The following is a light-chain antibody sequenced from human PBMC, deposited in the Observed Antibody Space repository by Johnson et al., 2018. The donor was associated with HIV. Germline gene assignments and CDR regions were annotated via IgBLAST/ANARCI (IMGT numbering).Light chain of an antibody. Sequence: QSMLTQPPSVSAAPGQKVTISCSGSSSKIGNNYVSWYQPLPGTAPKLLIYENNRRPSGTPDRFSGSKSGTSATLGITGLQTGDEADYYCGTWDSSLNSYVFGTVTKVTVL. J-gene: IGLJ1*01. V-gene: IGLV1-51*02. CDR2: ENN. CDR3: GTWDSSLNSYV. CDR1: SSKIGNNY.